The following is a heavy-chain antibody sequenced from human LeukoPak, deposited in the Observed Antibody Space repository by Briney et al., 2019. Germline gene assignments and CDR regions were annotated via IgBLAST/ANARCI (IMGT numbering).Heavy chain of an antibody. J-gene: IGHJ4*02. CDR2: INPNSGGT. V-gene: IGHV1-2*02. CDR1: GYTFTGYY. CDR3: ARGRGYYDSSGYYRVGYFDY. D-gene: IGHD3-22*01. Sequence: AASVKVSCKASGYTFTGYYMHWVRQAPGQGLEWMGWINPNSGGTNYAQKFQGRVTMTRDTSISTAYMELSRLRSDDTAVYYCARGRGYYDSSGYYRVGYFDYWGQGTLVSVSS.